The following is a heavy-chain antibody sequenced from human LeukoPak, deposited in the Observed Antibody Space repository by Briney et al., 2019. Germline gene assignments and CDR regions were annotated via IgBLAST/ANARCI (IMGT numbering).Heavy chain of an antibody. CDR2: IYYSGST. Sequence: PSETLSLTCTVSGGSISSSSYYWGWIRQPPGKGLEWIGSIYYSGSTYYNPSLKSRVTISVDTSKNQFSLKLSSVTAADTAVYYCTRHRMYYYDSSGRGVADAFDIWGQGTMVTVSS. J-gene: IGHJ3*02. V-gene: IGHV4-39*01. CDR3: TRHRMYYYDSSGRGVADAFDI. CDR1: GGSISSSSYY. D-gene: IGHD3-22*01.